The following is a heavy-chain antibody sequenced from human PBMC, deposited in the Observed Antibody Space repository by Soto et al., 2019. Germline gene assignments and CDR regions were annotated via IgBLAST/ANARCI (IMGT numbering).Heavy chain of an antibody. J-gene: IGHJ6*02. CDR3: ARAHYGDYGYGMDV. CDR2: IYYSGST. CDR1: GGSISSGGYY. Sequence: SETLSLTCTVSGGSISSGGYYWSWIRQHPGKGLEWIGYIYYSGSTYYNPSLKSRVTISVDRSKNQFSLKLSSVTAADTAVYYCARAHYGDYGYGMDVWGQGTTVT. D-gene: IGHD4-17*01. V-gene: IGHV4-31*03.